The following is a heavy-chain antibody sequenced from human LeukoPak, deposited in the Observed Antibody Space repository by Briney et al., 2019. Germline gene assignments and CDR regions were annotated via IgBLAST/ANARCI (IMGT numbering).Heavy chain of an antibody. J-gene: IGHJ5*02. V-gene: IGHV4-59*08. CDR3: AGGVWSGWFDP. D-gene: IGHD3-10*01. CDR1: GGSISPYY. Sequence: SETLSLTCTVSGGSISPYYWSWIRQPPGKGLEWIGYIYYSGSTNYNPSLKSRVTISVDTYKNQFSLKLSSVTAADTAVYYCAGGVWSGWFDPWGQGTLVTVSS. CDR2: IYYSGST.